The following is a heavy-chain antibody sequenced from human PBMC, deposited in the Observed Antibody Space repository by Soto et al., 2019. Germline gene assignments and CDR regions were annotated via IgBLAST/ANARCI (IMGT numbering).Heavy chain of an antibody. V-gene: IGHV4-34*01. Sequence: QVHLQPWGAGLLNPSESLSLPCSVYGGSFSGYNWCWVRQPQGKGLERLVGINATGGTNDNPSLKLRVNSSVDMSKSQFSLKPTSETAADRAVDFCARRPANYNFFSGCQGAYFSMDVWGKGTTVTVSS. CDR2: INATGGT. CDR3: ARRPANYNFFSGCQGAYFSMDV. CDR1: GGSFSGYN. D-gene: IGHD3-3*01. J-gene: IGHJ6*03.